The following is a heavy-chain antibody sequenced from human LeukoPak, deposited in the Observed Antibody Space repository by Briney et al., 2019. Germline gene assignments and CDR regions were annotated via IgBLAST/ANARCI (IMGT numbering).Heavy chain of an antibody. Sequence: GGSLRLSCVASGFTFSSYWMSWVRQAPGKGLEWVANIKEDGGEENYVDSVKGRFTISRDNAKKSLYLQMNSLRAEDTALYYCATMIFGGGFDYWGQGTLVTVSS. CDR3: ATMIFGGGFDY. D-gene: IGHD3/OR15-3a*01. J-gene: IGHJ4*02. CDR1: GFTFSSYW. V-gene: IGHV3-7*01. CDR2: IKEDGGEE.